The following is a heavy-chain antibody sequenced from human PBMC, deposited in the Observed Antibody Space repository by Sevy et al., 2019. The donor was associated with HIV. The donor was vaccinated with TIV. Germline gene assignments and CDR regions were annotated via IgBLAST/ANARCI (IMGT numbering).Heavy chain of an antibody. V-gene: IGHV3-33*01. CDR2: IWYDGSNK. CDR3: ARDPLLLWFGETAPGDAFDI. CDR1: GFTFSSYG. D-gene: IGHD3-10*01. Sequence: GGCLRLSCAASGFTFSSYGMHWVRQAPGKGLEWVAVIWYDGSNKYYADSVKGRFTISRDNSKNTLYLQMNSLRAEDTAVYYCARDPLLLWFGETAPGDAFDIWGHGTMVTVSS. J-gene: IGHJ3*02.